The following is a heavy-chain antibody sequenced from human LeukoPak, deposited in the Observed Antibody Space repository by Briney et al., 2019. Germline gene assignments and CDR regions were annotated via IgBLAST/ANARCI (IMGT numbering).Heavy chain of an antibody. V-gene: IGHV3-30*03. Sequence: GGSLRLSCAASGFTFSSYWMSWVRQAPGKGLEWVAVISYDGSNKYYADSVKGRFTISRDNSKNTLYLQMNSLRAEDTAVYYCARVDYGDYGFDYWGQGTLVTVSS. CDR3: ARVDYGDYGFDY. CDR2: ISYDGSNK. CDR1: GFTFSSYW. J-gene: IGHJ4*02. D-gene: IGHD4-17*01.